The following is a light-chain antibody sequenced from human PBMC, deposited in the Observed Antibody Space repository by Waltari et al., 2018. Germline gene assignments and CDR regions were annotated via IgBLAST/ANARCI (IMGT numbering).Light chain of an antibody. Sequence: EIVMTQSPATVSVFPGARATLSCRASRGVGTFLFWYQQKPGQAPRLLIYAATIRVTGVPRRFSGSWSGTEFNLTISSVQSEDFAYYYCQHHDDLPPTFGGGTKVDI. CDR3: QHHDDLPPT. V-gene: IGKV3-15*01. CDR1: RGVGTF. CDR2: AAT. J-gene: IGKJ4*01.